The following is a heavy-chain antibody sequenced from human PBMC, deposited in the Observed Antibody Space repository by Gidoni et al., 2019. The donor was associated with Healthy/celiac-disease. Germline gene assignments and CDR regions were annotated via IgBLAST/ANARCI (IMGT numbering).Heavy chain of an antibody. J-gene: IGHJ4*02. CDR2: IKSKTDGGTT. D-gene: IGHD3-10*01. CDR1: GFTFSNDW. V-gene: IGHV3-15*07. CDR3: TTPSDGSGSYYEGSSAGYFDY. Sequence: EVQLVESGGGLVKPGGSLRLSCAASGFTFSNDWMNWVRQAPGKGLEWVGRIKSKTDGGTTDYAAPVKGRFTISRDDSKNTLSLQMNSLKTEDTAVYYCTTPSDGSGSYYEGSSAGYFDYWGQGTLVTVSS.